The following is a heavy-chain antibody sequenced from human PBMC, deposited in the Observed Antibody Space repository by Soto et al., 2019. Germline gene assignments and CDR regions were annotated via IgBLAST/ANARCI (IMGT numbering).Heavy chain of an antibody. Sequence: GGSLRLSCAASGFTFSNAWMNWVRQAPGKGLEWVGRIKSKTDGGTTDYAAPVKGRFTISRDDSKNTLYLQMNSLKTEDTAVYYCTTDRLSTVPAAWDNYYYYYGMDVWGQGTTVTVFS. J-gene: IGHJ6*02. D-gene: IGHD2-2*01. V-gene: IGHV3-15*07. CDR1: GFTFSNAW. CDR3: TTDRLSTVPAAWDNYYYYYGMDV. CDR2: IKSKTDGGTT.